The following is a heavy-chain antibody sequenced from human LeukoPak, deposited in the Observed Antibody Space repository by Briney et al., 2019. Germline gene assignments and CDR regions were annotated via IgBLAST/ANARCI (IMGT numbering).Heavy chain of an antibody. CDR1: GFTFSSYW. V-gene: IGHV3-7*01. CDR2: IKQDGSEK. Sequence: GGSLRLSCAASGFTFSSYWMSWVRQAPGKGLECVANIKQDGSEKYYVDSVKGRFTISRDNAKNSLYLQMNSLRAEDTAVYYCARRAPIVVVPAAMGVDYWGQGTLVTVSS. J-gene: IGHJ4*02. CDR3: ARRAPIVVVPAAMGVDY. D-gene: IGHD2-2*01.